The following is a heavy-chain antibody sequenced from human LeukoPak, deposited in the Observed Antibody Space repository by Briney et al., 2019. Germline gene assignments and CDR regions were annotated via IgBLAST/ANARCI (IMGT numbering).Heavy chain of an antibody. J-gene: IGHJ4*02. CDR3: ARSYDFWSGYYQY. V-gene: IGHV4-39*07. Sequence: SETLSLTCTVSGVSINSTTYYWGWIRQPPGKGLEWIGSIYYSDSTYYNPSLKRRVTISVDTSKNQFSLKLSSVTAADTAVYYCARSYDFWSGYYQYWGQGTLVTVSS. CDR1: GVSINSTTYY. CDR2: IYYSDST. D-gene: IGHD3-3*01.